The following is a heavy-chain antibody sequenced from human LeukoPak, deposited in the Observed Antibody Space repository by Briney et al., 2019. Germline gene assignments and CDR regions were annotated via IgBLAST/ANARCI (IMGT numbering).Heavy chain of an antibody. CDR2: ITANNTTK. V-gene: IGHV3-48*01. Sequence: GGSLRLSCTASGLSFSSYNMNWVRQAPGKGPEWVAYITANNTTKYYADSVKGRFTISRDNAKKSLFLQMNSLRAEDTAVYYCAAASAFSSSWRSWGQGTVVAVSS. CDR1: GLSFSSYN. D-gene: IGHD6-13*01. J-gene: IGHJ5*02. CDR3: AAASAFSSSWRS.